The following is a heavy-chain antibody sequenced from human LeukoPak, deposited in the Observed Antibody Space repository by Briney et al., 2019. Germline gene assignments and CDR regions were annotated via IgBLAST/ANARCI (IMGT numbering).Heavy chain of an antibody. D-gene: IGHD4-11*01. J-gene: IGHJ3*02. CDR2: IKHDASEK. V-gene: IGHV3-7*01. CDR3: ARPSVTTGVDAFDI. Sequence: PGGSLRLSCVASGFSFSTYWMTWVRQAPGKGLEWVANIKHDASEKYYVDSVKGRFTISRDNAKNSLYLQMNSLRAEDTSLYYCARPSVTTGVDAFDIWGQGTMVTVSS. CDR1: GFSFSTYW.